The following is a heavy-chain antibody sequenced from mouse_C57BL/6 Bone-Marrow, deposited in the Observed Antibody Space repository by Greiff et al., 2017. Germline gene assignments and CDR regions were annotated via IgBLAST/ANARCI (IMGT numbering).Heavy chain of an antibody. Sequence: VQLQQSGTVLARPGASVKMSCKTSGYTFTSYWMHWVNQRPGQGLEWIGAIYPGNSDTSYNQKFKGKAKMTAVPSASTAYIELSSLTKEDAAVYYCTRSHYSNWYFDVGGTGTTVTVSS. V-gene: IGHV1-5*01. CDR2: IYPGNSDT. J-gene: IGHJ1*03. CDR3: TRSHYSNWYFDV. D-gene: IGHD2-5*01. CDR1: GYTFTSYW.